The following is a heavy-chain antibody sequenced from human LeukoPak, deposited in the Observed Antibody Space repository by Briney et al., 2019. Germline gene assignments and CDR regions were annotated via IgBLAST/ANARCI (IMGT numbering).Heavy chain of an antibody. D-gene: IGHD3-10*01. V-gene: IGHV3-20*04. Sequence: GGSLRLSCAASGFNFDDYGMSWLRQAPGKGLEWVSGINWNGGSTGYADSVKGRFTISRDNAKDSLYLQMNSLRAEDTALYYCARGGYGSGSSGYWGQGTLVTVSS. CDR2: INWNGGST. J-gene: IGHJ4*02. CDR1: GFNFDDYG. CDR3: ARGGYGSGSSGY.